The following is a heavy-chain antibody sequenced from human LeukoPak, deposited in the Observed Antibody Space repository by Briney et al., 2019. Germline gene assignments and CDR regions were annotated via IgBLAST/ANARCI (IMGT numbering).Heavy chain of an antibody. D-gene: IGHD6-19*01. CDR2: FDPEDGET. J-gene: IGHJ5*02. CDR1: GYTLTELS. Sequence: ASVKVSCKVSGYTLTELSMHWVRQAPGKGHEWMGGFDPEDGETIYAQKFQGRVTMTEDTSTDTAYMELSSLRSEDTAVYYCATVRGIAVANWFDPWGQGTLVTVSS. V-gene: IGHV1-24*01. CDR3: ATVRGIAVANWFDP.